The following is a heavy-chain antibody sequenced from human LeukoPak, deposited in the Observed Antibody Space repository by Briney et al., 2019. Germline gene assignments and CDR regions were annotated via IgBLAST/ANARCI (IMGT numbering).Heavy chain of an antibody. Sequence: SVKVSCKASGGTFSSYAISWVRQAPGQGLEWMGGIIPIFGTANYAQKFQGRVTITADKSTSTAYMELSSLRSEDTAVYYCARWLRLGEYYFDYRGQGTLVTVSS. J-gene: IGHJ4*02. D-gene: IGHD3-16*01. V-gene: IGHV1-69*06. CDR1: GGTFSSYA. CDR2: IIPIFGTA. CDR3: ARWLRLGEYYFDY.